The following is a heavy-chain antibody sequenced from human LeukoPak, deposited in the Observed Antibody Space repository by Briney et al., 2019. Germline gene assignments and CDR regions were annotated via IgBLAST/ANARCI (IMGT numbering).Heavy chain of an antibody. D-gene: IGHD6-19*01. CDR1: GFTFDDYA. J-gene: IGHJ5*02. Sequence: SLRLSCAASGFTFDDYAMHWVRQAPGKGLEWVSGISWNSGSIGYADSVKGRFTISRDNAKNSLYLQMNSLRAEDMALYYCAKGGLAVVHCWFDPRGQGTLVTVSS. CDR2: ISWNSGSI. V-gene: IGHV3-9*03. CDR3: AKGGLAVVHCWFDP.